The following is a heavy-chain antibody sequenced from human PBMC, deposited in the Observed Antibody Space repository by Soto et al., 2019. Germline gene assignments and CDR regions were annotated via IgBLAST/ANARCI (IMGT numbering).Heavy chain of an antibody. CDR3: ARGARGSYLLGGGMDV. J-gene: IGHJ6*02. CDR1: GFTFSSYA. D-gene: IGHD1-26*01. V-gene: IGHV3-30-3*01. Sequence: QVQLVESGGGVVQPGRSLRLSCAASGFTFSSYAMHWVRQAPGKGLEWVAVISYDGSNKYYADSVKGRFTISRDNSKNTLYLQMNSLRAEDTAVYYCARGARGSYLLGGGMDVWGQGTTVTVSS. CDR2: ISYDGSNK.